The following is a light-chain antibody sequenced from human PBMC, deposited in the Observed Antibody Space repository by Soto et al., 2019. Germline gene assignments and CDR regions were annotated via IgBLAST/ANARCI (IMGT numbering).Light chain of an antibody. J-gene: IGLJ1*01. CDR2: DVN. V-gene: IGLV2-11*01. Sequence: QSALTQPRSVSGSPGQSVTISCTGVSSDVGTFNYVSWYQQYPGKAPKLMIYDVNKRPSAVPDRFSGSKSGNTASLTISGLQAEDEADYYCCSYAGSYTYVFGTGTKLTVL. CDR3: CSYAGSYTYV. CDR1: SSDVGTFNY.